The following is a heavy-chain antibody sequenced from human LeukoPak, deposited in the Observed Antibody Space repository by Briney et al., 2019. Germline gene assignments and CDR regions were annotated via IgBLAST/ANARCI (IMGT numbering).Heavy chain of an antibody. J-gene: IGHJ6*03. CDR3: ARDKSDFTPFYYYSYMDV. D-gene: IGHD3-3*01. CDR2: IYSGGST. V-gene: IGHV3-66*02. CDR1: GFTVSSNY. Sequence: GGSLRLSCAASGFTVSSNYMSWVRQAPGKGLEWVSVIYSGGSTYYADSVKGRFTISRDNSKNTLYLQMNSLRAEDTAVYYCARDKSDFTPFYYYSYMDVWGKGTTVTVSS.